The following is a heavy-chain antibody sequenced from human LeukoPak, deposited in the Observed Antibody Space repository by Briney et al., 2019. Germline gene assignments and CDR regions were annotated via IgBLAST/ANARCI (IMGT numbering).Heavy chain of an antibody. Sequence: PSETLSLTCTVSGGSISSYYWSWIRQPAGKGLEWIGRIYTSRSTNYNPSLKSRVTMSVDTSKNQFSLKLSSVTAADTAVYYCARDRAGTIRGGMDVWGQGTTVTVSS. D-gene: IGHD1-7*01. V-gene: IGHV4-4*07. CDR2: IYTSRST. CDR1: GGSISSYY. J-gene: IGHJ6*02. CDR3: ARDRAGTIRGGMDV.